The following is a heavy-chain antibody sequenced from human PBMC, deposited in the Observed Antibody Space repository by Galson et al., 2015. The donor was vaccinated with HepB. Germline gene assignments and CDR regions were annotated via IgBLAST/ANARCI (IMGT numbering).Heavy chain of an antibody. CDR3: TTDVYFSSYWSWLDP. V-gene: IGHV3-15*01. D-gene: IGHD2-2*01. Sequence: SLRLSCAASGFAFNNAWMNWVRQAPGKGLEWVGRIKSKTDGGTTEYAAPGKGRFTISRDDSRNTLYLQMHSLKTDDTAVYYCTTDVYFSSYWSWLDPWGQGTLVTVSS. CDR1: GFAFNNAW. CDR2: IKSKTDGGTT. J-gene: IGHJ5*02.